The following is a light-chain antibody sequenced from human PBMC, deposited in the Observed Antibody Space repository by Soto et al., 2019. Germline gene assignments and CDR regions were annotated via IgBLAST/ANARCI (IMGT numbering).Light chain of an antibody. CDR2: GAS. CDR3: QQSYIGPFT. J-gene: IGKJ3*01. CDR1: QSVSKD. Sequence: DIQMTQSPSSLSASAGDRVTITCRASQSVSKDLHWYHHKPGRAPNLLIYGASTLQTGVPSRFSGSGSGTDFTLTISGLQPEDFGTYYCQQSYIGPFTFGLGTNVDV. V-gene: IGKV1-39*01.